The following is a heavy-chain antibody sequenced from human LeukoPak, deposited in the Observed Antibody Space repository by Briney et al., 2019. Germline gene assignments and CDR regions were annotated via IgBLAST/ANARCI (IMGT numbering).Heavy chain of an antibody. CDR3: ARSYGGTQGFDY. CDR1: GGTFSSYA. V-gene: IGHV1-69*01. J-gene: IGHJ4*02. Sequence: ASVKVSCKASGGTFSSYAISWVRQAPGQGLEWMGGIIPIFGTANYAQKFQGRVTITADESTSTAYMELSSLRSEDTAVYYCARSYGGTQGFDYWGQGTLVTVSS. D-gene: IGHD4-23*01. CDR2: IIPIFGTA.